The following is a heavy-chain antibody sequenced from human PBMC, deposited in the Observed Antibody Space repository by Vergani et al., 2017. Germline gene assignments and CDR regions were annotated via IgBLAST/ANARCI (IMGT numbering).Heavy chain of an antibody. CDR2: IKQDGSEK. Sequence: EVQLVESGGGLVQPGGSLRLSCAASGFTFSSYWMSWVRQAPGKGLEWGANIKQDGSEKYYVDSVKGRFTISRDNAKNSLYLQMNSLRAEDTAVYYCARDLNDYGADGALFDYWGQGTLVTVSS. CDR1: GFTFSSYW. D-gene: IGHD4-17*01. CDR3: ARDLNDYGADGALFDY. V-gene: IGHV3-7*03. J-gene: IGHJ4*02.